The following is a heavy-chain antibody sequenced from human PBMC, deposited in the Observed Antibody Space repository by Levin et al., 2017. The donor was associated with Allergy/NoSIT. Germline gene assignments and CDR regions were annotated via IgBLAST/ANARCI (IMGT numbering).Heavy chain of an antibody. CDR2: IKSKSDGGTT. D-gene: IGHD4-23*01. CDR1: GFTFSNAW. J-gene: IGHJ4*02. Sequence: GGSLRLSCAASGFTFSNAWMSWVRQAPGKGLEWVGRIKSKSDGGTTEDAAPVKGRLTISRDDSKNMLFLQMNNLKAEDTGVYYCTTTIRWSTVDLDYWGQGNLVTVSS. CDR3: TTTIRWSTVDLDY. V-gene: IGHV3-15*01.